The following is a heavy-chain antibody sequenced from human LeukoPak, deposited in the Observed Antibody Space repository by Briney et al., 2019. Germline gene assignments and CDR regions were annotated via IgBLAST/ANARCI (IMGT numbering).Heavy chain of an antibody. J-gene: IGHJ3*02. Sequence: TGGSLRLSCAAAGFTFSDYYMSWIRQAPGKGLEWVSYISSSSSYTNYADSVKGRFTISRDNAKNSLYLQMNSLRAEDTAVYYCAREYYYDTSGSYAFDIWGQGTMVTVSS. D-gene: IGHD3-22*01. CDR2: ISSSSSYT. CDR3: AREYYYDTSGSYAFDI. CDR1: GFTFSDYY. V-gene: IGHV3-11*05.